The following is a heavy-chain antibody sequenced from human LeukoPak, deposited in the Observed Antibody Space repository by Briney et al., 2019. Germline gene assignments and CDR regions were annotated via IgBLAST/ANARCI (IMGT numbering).Heavy chain of an antibody. J-gene: IGHJ2*01. Sequence: GGSLRLSCAASGFSVSTNYMNWVRQAPGKGLEWVSIRYSGSDTYYSDSVKGRFTISRADSKTILFLHLTSLQAEHTAIYYCARVGDHFHWFLALWGRGNLVTVSS. D-gene: IGHD2-21*01. V-gene: IGHV3-53*01. CDR2: RYSGSDT. CDR3: ARVGDHFHWFLAL. CDR1: GFSVSTNY.